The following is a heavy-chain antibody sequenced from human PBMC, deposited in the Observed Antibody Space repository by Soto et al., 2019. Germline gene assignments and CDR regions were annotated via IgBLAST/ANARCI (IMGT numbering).Heavy chain of an antibody. Sequence: SETLSLTCTVSGGSLSSYYWSWIRQPPGKGLEWIGYIYYSGSTNYNPSLKSRVTISVDTSKNQFSLKLSSVTAADTAVYYCARQRGSGGRPRPLDEWGQGSLVTVSS. D-gene: IGHD2-15*01. V-gene: IGHV4-59*08. J-gene: IGHJ4*02. CDR2: IYYSGST. CDR1: GGSLSSYY. CDR3: ARQRGSGGRPRPLDE.